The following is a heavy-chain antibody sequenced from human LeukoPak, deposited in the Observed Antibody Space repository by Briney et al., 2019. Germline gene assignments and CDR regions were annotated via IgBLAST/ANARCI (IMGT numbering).Heavy chain of an antibody. Sequence: ASVKVSCKASGYTSTAYYMHWVRQAPGQGLEWMGWINPNSGGTNYAQKFQGRVTMTRDTSISTAYMELNRLRSDDTAVYYCAREGHCSGGSCLDVWGQGTTVTVSS. D-gene: IGHD2-15*01. J-gene: IGHJ6*02. CDR3: AREGHCSGGSCLDV. V-gene: IGHV1-2*02. CDR2: INPNSGGT. CDR1: GYTSTAYY.